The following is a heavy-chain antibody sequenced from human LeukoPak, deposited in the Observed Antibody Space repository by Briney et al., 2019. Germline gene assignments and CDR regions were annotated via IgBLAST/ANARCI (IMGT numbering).Heavy chain of an antibody. D-gene: IGHD1-26*01. Sequence: GGSLRLSCAVSGFTFRDHAMSWVRQAPGKGLEWVSSISGSGGTTYYSDSVRGRFSVSRDNSKNTLFLQMKSPSAEDTAVYYCVRGSWERRAANFYSAMAVWGREPAVT. CDR1: GFTFRDHA. CDR2: ISGSGGTT. CDR3: VRGSWERRAANFYSAMAV. V-gene: IGHV3-23*01. J-gene: IGHJ6*02.